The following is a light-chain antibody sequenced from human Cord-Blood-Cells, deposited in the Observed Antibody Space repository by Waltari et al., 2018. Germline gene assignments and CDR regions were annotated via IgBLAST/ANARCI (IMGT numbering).Light chain of an antibody. V-gene: IGKV3-20*01. CDR1: QSVSSSY. CDR2: GAS. CDR3: QQYGSSPYT. J-gene: IGKJ2*01. Sequence: EIVLPQSPGTLSLSPGERATLSCRASQSVSSSYLAWYQQKPGQAPRLLIYGASSRATGIPDRFSGSGSGTDFTLTISRLEPEGFAVYYCQQYGSSPYTFGQGTKLEIK.